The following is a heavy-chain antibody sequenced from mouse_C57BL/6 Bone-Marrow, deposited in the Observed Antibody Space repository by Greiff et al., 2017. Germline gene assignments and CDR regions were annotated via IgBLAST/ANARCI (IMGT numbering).Heavy chain of an antibody. CDR2: IDPEDGAT. J-gene: IGHJ2*01. CDR3: TTGGAFDSYCLFDN. Sequence: EVQLQQSGAELVRPGASVKLSCTASGFHIKDYYMHWVQPRPEQGLEWIGRIDPEDGATESAPKFQGKATMTADTSSNTAYLQLSSLTSVDTVVYYCTTGGAFDSYCLFDNWGQGTTRTGSS. CDR1: GFHIKDYY. D-gene: IGHD2-12*01. V-gene: IGHV14-1*01.